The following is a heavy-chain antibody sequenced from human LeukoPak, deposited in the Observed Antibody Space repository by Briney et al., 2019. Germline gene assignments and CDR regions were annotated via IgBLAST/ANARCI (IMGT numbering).Heavy chain of an antibody. D-gene: IGHD2-21*01. CDR2: ISGSGGST. J-gene: IGHJ4*02. CDR3: SREGCGATGCYTNDY. V-gene: IGHV3-23*01. CDR1: GFTFSSYA. Sequence: PGGSLRLSCAASGFTFSSYAMSWVRQAPGKGLEWVSAISGSGGSTYYADSVKGRFTISRDNSKNTLYLQMNSLRAEDTAMYYCSREGCGATGCYTNDYWGQGTLVTVSS.